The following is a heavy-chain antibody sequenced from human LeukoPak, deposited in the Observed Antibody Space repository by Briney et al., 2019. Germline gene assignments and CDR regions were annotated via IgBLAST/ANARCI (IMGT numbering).Heavy chain of an antibody. J-gene: IGHJ3*02. Sequence: GGSLRLSCAASGFTFSSYSMNWVRQAPGKGLEWVSYISSSSSTIYYADSVKGRFTISRDNAKNSLYLQMNSLRDEDTAVYYCARDQGWRWLQLRYNWRAFGIWGQGTMVTVSS. V-gene: IGHV3-48*02. CDR3: ARDQGWRWLQLRYNWRAFGI. D-gene: IGHD5-24*01. CDR2: ISSSSSTI. CDR1: GFTFSSYS.